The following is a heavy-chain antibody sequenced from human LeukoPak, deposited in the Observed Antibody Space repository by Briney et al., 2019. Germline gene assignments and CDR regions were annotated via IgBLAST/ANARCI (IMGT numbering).Heavy chain of an antibody. Sequence: SETLSLTCTVSGGSISSYYWSWIRQPPGKGLEWIGYIYYSGSTNYNPSLKSRVTISVDTSKNQFSPKLSSVTAADTAVYYCARSRKLGGDSFSDAFDIWGQGTMVTVSS. CDR1: GGSISSYY. V-gene: IGHV4-59*01. CDR2: IYYSGST. J-gene: IGHJ3*02. CDR3: ARSRKLGGDSFSDAFDI. D-gene: IGHD2-21*02.